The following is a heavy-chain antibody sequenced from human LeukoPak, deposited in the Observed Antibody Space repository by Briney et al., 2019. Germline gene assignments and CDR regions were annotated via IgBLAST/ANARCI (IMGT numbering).Heavy chain of an antibody. CDR2: IYSGGST. CDR3: ARRNGGYDSFDY. J-gene: IGHJ4*02. V-gene: IGHV3-66*02. D-gene: IGHD5-12*01. CDR1: GFTVSSNY. Sequence: GGSLRLSCAASGFTVSSNYMSWVRQAPGKGLERVSVIYSGGSTYYADSVKGRFTISRDNSKNTLYLQMNSLGAEETAVYYCARRNGGYDSFDYWGQGTLVTVSS.